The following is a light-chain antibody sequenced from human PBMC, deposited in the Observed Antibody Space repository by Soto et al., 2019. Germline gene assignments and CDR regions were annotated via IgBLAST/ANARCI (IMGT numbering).Light chain of an antibody. J-gene: IGLJ1*01. CDR1: SSDVGGYNY. V-gene: IGLV2-8*01. CDR2: EVS. CDR3: TSYAGSNNYV. Sequence: QSALTQVPSASGSPGQSVTISCTGTSSDVGGYNYVSWYQQRPGKAPKLMIYEVSKRPSGVPDRFSGSKSGNTASLTVSGLQAEDEADYYCTSYAGSNNYVFGTGTKVTVL.